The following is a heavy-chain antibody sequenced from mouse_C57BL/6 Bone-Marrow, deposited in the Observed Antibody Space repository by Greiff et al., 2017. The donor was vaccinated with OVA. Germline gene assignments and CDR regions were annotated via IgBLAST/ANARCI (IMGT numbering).Heavy chain of an antibody. Sequence: QVQLKQSGPGLVAPSQSLSITCTVSGFSLTSYGVDWVRQPPGKGLEWMGVIWGGGSTTYNSALMSRTSISTDNSTSHVFLKMNSLQTADYAMYYCTKHGQECGGWYVDVWGTGTTVTVSS. CDR3: TKHGQECGGWYVDV. V-gene: IGHV2-9*01. CDR2: IWGGGST. CDR1: GFSLTSYG. J-gene: IGHJ1*03. D-gene: IGHD3-3*01.